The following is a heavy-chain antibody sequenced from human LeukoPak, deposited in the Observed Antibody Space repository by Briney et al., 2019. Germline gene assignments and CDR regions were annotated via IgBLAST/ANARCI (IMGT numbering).Heavy chain of an antibody. J-gene: IGHJ6*02. Sequence: PGGSLRLSCAASGFTFSSYWMSWVRQAPGKGLEWVANIKQDGSEKYYVDSVKGRFTISRDNAKNSLYLQMNSLRAEDTAVYYCARDLKGYSYGYFGFYYYGMDVWGQGTTVTVSS. CDR2: IKQDGSEK. D-gene: IGHD5-18*01. V-gene: IGHV3-7*01. CDR3: ARDLKGYSYGYFGFYYYGMDV. CDR1: GFTFSSYW.